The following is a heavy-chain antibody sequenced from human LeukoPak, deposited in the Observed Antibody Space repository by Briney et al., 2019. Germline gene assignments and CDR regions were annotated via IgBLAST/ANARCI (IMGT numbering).Heavy chain of an antibody. CDR2: IYNSGST. D-gene: IGHD5-18*01. Sequence: SETLSLTCTVSGGSISTYYWSWIRQPPGKGLEWIGYIYNSGSTNYNPSLKSRVTISVDTSKNKFSLKLSSVTAADTAVYYCARGGYSYGYDDDFDYWGQGTLVTVSA. CDR3: ARGGYSYGYDDDFDY. J-gene: IGHJ4*02. CDR1: GGSISTYY. V-gene: IGHV4-59*01.